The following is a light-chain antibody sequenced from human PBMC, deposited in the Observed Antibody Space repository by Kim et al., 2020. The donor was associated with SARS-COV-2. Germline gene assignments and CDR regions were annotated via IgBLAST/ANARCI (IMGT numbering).Light chain of an antibody. CDR2: DAS. V-gene: IGKV1-5*01. J-gene: IGKJ4*01. Sequence: ASVGDRVTSGCRASQSISNWLAWYQQKPGKVPKVLIFDASSLERGVPSRFSGSGSGTEFTLTISSLQPDDFATYYCQQYDSYPLSFGGGTKVDIK. CDR1: QSISNW. CDR3: QQYDSYPLS.